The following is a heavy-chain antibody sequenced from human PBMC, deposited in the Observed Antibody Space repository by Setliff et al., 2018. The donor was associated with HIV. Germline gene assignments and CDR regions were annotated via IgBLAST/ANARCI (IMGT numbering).Heavy chain of an antibody. D-gene: IGHD2-8*02. CDR1: GFSLSPRGMS. Sequence: SGPTLVNPTQTLTLTCTFSGFSLSPRGMSVSWIRQPPGKALEWLARIDWDDAKYYSTSLKTRLTISKDTSKNQVDLTMTNMDPVDTATYYCVHRVVWGGLDVWGQGTTVTVSS. CDR2: IDWDDAK. V-gene: IGHV2-70*12. J-gene: IGHJ6*02. CDR3: VHRVVWGGLDV.